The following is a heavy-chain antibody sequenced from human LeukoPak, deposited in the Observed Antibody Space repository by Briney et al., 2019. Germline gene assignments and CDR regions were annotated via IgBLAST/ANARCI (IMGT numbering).Heavy chain of an antibody. Sequence: ASVKVSCKASAYTFTDYYMHWVRQAPGQGLEWMGIINPSGGSTSYAQKFQGRVTMTRDTSTSTVYMELSSLRSEDTAVYYCAREAAAGLDYWGQGTLVTVSS. CDR3: AREAAAGLDY. CDR1: AYTFTDYY. D-gene: IGHD6-13*01. J-gene: IGHJ4*02. V-gene: IGHV1-46*01. CDR2: INPSGGST.